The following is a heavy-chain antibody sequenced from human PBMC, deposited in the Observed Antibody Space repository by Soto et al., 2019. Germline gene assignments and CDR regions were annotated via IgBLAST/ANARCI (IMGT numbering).Heavy chain of an antibody. CDR1: GGSISGYY. J-gene: IGHJ6*02. D-gene: IGHD6-13*01. V-gene: IGHV4-59*01. CDR3: AREGVSSSWYNYYGMDV. CDR2: IYYSGST. Sequence: PSETLCVTCTVSGGSISGYYWSWIRQPPGKGLEWIGYIYYSGSTNYNPSLKSRVTISVDTSKNQFSLKLSSVTAADTAVYYCAREGVSSSWYNYYGMDVWGQGTTVTVSS.